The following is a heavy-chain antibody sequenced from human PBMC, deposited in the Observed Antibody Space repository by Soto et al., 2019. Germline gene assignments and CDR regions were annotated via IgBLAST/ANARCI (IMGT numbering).Heavy chain of an antibody. V-gene: IGHV1-69*13. CDR2: IIPIFGTA. CDR1: GYTFTSYA. D-gene: IGHD2-2*01. CDR3: ARDGGSKVVPAAIGPPHYYYGMDV. J-gene: IGHJ6*02. Sequence: ASVKVSCKASGYTFTSYAMHWVRQAPGQGLEWMGGIIPIFGTANYAQKFQGRVTITADESTSTAYMELSSLRSEDTAVYYCARDGGSKVVPAAIGPPHYYYGMDVWGQGTTVTVSS.